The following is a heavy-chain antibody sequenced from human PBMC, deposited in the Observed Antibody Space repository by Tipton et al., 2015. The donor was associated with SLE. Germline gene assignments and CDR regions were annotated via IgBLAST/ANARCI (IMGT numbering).Heavy chain of an antibody. Sequence: SLRLSCAASGITFSSYAMSWVRQAPGKGLEWVSVIYSGGSTYYADSVKGRFTISRDNSKNTLYLQMNRLRSEDTAVYFCARDTYGQGRRWGQGTLVTVSS. J-gene: IGHJ4*02. D-gene: IGHD4-17*01. CDR1: GITFSSYA. CDR2: IYSGGST. V-gene: IGHV3-23*03. CDR3: ARDTYGQGRR.